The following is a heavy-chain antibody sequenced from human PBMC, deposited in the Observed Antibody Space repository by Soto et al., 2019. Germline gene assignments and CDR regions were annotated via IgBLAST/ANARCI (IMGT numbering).Heavy chain of an antibody. CDR1: GDSLSSGNYY. CDR3: ARRAGAYNRIVS. CDR2: IYFSGST. J-gene: IGHJ5*01. Sequence: QLQLQESGPGLVKPSETLSLLCTVSGDSLSSGNYYWGWIRQPPGKGLELIGNIYFSGSTYYNPSLKSRVTHSAETSNNHFSLNLGSVSAADTAVDYCARRAGAYNRIVSWGQGTLVTVSS. V-gene: IGHV4-39*01. D-gene: IGHD2-8*02.